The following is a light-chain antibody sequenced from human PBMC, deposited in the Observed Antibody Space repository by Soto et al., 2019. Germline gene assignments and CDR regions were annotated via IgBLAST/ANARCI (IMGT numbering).Light chain of an antibody. V-gene: IGKV3-11*01. CDR2: DAS. Sequence: EIVLTQSPATLSLSPGERVTLSCRASQSVSRHLAWYQQKPGQAPRLLIYDASSRAAGIPARFSGSGSGTDFSLSISSLEPEDFAVYYCQQRGNWPLTFGGGTKVDI. CDR1: QSVSRH. CDR3: QQRGNWPLT. J-gene: IGKJ4*01.